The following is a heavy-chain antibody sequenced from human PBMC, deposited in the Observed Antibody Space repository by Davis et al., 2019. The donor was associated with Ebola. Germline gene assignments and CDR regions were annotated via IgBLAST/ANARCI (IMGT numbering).Heavy chain of an antibody. V-gene: IGHV1-46*01. CDR3: ARDTSGEHQGTYYWYFEL. D-gene: IGHD1/OR15-1a*01. Sequence: ASVKVSCKASGYTFTGYYMHWVRQAPGQGLEWMGIINPADGTTGYSQRFQGRITMTRDTSTSTVYMELSSLRSEDTAMYYCARDTSGEHQGTYYWYFELWGRGTLVTVSS. J-gene: IGHJ2*01. CDR1: GYTFTGYY. CDR2: INPADGTT.